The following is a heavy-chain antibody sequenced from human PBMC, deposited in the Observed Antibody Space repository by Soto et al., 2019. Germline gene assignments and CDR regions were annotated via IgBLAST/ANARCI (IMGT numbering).Heavy chain of an antibody. CDR3: ATRGRGSSDDY. V-gene: IGHV3-33*01. CDR1: GFTFSSYG. CDR2: IWYDGSNK. Sequence: QVQLVESGGGVVQPGRSLRLSCAASGFTFSSYGMHWVRQAPGKGLEWVAVIWYDGSNKYYADSVKGRFTISRDNSKNTLYLQMISLRAEDTAVYYCATRGRGSSDDYWGQGTLVTVSS. J-gene: IGHJ4*02. D-gene: IGHD3-16*01.